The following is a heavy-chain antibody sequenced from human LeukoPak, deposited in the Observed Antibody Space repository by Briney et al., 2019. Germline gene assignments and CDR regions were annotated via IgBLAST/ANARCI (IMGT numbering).Heavy chain of an antibody. V-gene: IGHV4-34*01. J-gene: IGHJ6*02. Sequence: SETLSLTCAVYGGSFSGCYWSWIRQPPGKGLEWIGEINHSGSTNYNPSLRSRVTISVDTSKNQFSLKLSSVTAADTAVYYCARGRENMITFGGVIAPHYYYGMDVWGQGTTVTVSS. CDR3: ARGRENMITFGGVIAPHYYYGMDV. D-gene: IGHD3-16*02. CDR2: INHSGST. CDR1: GGSFSGCY.